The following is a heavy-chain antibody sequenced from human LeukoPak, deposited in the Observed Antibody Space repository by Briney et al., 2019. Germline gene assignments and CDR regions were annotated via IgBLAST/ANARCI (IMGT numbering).Heavy chain of an antibody. Sequence: KPSETLSLTCAVSGYSISSGYYWGWIRQPPGKGLEWIGSIYHSGSTYYNPSLKSRATISVDTSKNQFSLKLSSVTAADTAVYYCARALGYCSSTSCLYYFDYWGQGTLVTVSS. CDR2: IYHSGST. V-gene: IGHV4-38-2*01. CDR1: GYSISSGYY. CDR3: ARALGYCSSTSCLYYFDY. J-gene: IGHJ4*02. D-gene: IGHD2-2*01.